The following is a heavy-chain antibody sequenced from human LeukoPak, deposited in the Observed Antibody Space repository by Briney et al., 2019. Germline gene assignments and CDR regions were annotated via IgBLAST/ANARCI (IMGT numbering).Heavy chain of an antibody. CDR3: ARGHYDFWSGYSIPPLDY. V-gene: IGHV1-18*01. J-gene: IGHJ4*02. CDR2: ISAYNGNT. D-gene: IGHD3-3*01. Sequence: GASVKVSCKASGYTFTSYGISWVRQAPGQGLEWMGWISAYNGNTNYAQKLQGRVTITTDTSTSTAYMELRSLRSDDTAVYYCARGHYDFWSGYSIPPLDYWGQGTLVTVSS. CDR1: GYTFTSYG.